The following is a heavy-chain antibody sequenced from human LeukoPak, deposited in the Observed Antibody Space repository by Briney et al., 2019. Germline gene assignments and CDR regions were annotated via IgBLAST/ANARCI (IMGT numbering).Heavy chain of an antibody. Sequence: PSETLSLTCTVSGGSISSYYWSWIRQPAGKGLEWIGSIYYSGSTYYNPSLKSRVTISVDTSKNQFSLKLSSVTAADTAVCYCASNIAAVNDYWGQGTLVTVSS. V-gene: IGHV4-59*05. CDR1: GGSISSYY. CDR2: IYYSGST. CDR3: ASNIAAVNDY. J-gene: IGHJ4*02. D-gene: IGHD6-13*01.